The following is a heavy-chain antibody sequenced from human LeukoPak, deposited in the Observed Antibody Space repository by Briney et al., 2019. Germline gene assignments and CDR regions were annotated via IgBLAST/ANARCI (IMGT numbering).Heavy chain of an antibody. CDR1: GGSISSHY. D-gene: IGHD2-2*01. CDR2: IYYSGST. J-gene: IGHJ6*03. Sequence: SETLSLTCTVSGGSISSHYWGWIRQPPGKGLEWIGYIYYSGSTNYNPSLKSRVTVSVDTSKNQFSLKLSSVTAADTAVYYCAREDYQLLSMDAWGKGTTVTVSS. V-gene: IGHV4-59*11. CDR3: AREDYQLLSMDA.